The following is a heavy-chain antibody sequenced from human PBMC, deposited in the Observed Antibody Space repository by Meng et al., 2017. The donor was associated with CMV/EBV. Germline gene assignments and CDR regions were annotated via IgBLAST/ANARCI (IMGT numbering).Heavy chain of an antibody. Sequence: ASVKVSCKAFGYTLTNYYIHWVRQAPGQGLEWIGIINPSGGSPSYAQKFQGRVTVTRDTSTSTVYMELSSLRSEDTAVYFCARDRVATIPPYYYGMDVWGHGTTVTVSS. V-gene: IGHV1-46*01. CDR3: ARDRVATIPPYYYGMDV. CDR1: GYTLTNYY. CDR2: INPSGGSP. D-gene: IGHD5-12*01. J-gene: IGHJ6*02.